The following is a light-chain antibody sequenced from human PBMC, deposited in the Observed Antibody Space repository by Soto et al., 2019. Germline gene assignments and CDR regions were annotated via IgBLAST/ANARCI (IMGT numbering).Light chain of an antibody. Sequence: EIVLTQSPATLSLSPGERATLSCWASQSVSSSYLAWYQQKPGLAPRLLIYDASSRATGIPARFSGSGSGTEFTLTISSLQSEDFAVYYCQQYNNWPPITFGQGTRLEIK. V-gene: IGKV3-15*01. CDR1: QSVSSSY. J-gene: IGKJ5*01. CDR3: QQYNNWPPIT. CDR2: DAS.